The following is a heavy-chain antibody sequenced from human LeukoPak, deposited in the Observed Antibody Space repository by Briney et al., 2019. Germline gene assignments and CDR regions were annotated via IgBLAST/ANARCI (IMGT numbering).Heavy chain of an antibody. CDR3: ARDPMRTYSSGWYWYY. CDR2: ISAHNGNT. V-gene: IGHV1-18*01. J-gene: IGHJ4*02. CDR1: GYTFTSYG. Sequence: ASVKVSCKASGYTFTSYGISWVRQAPGQGLEWMGWISAHNGNTNYAQKLQGRVTMTTDTSTSTAYLELRSLRSDDTAVYYCARDPMRTYSSGWYWYYWGQGTLVTVSS. D-gene: IGHD6-19*01.